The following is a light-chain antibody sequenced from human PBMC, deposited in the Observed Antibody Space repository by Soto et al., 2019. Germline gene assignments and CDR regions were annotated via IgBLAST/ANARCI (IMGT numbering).Light chain of an antibody. Sequence: QSALTQPASVSGSLGQSITISCTGTSRDVGSYDLVSWYQQHPGKVPKFLIYEVKKRPSGVSDRFSGSKSGNTATLTISGLLADDEADYYCCSYGGSTTFYVFGSGTKVTVL. CDR1: SRDVGSYDL. V-gene: IGLV2-23*02. J-gene: IGLJ1*01. CDR3: CSYGGSTTFYV. CDR2: EVK.